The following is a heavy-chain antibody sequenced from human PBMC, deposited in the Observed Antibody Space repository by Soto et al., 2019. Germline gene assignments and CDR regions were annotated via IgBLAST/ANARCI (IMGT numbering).Heavy chain of an antibody. Sequence: QVQLQQWGAGLLKPSETLSLTCAVYGGSFSGYYWSWIRQPPGKGLGWIGEINHSGSTNYNPSLKSRVTISVDTSKNQFSLKLSSVTAAATAVYYCASEYYDYVWGSYRHDYWGQGTLVTVSS. CDR1: GGSFSGYY. V-gene: IGHV4-34*01. CDR2: INHSGST. D-gene: IGHD3-16*02. J-gene: IGHJ4*02. CDR3: ASEYYDYVWGSYRHDY.